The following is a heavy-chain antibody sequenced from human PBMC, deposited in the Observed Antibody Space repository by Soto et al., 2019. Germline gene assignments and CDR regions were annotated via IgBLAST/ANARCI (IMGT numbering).Heavy chain of an antibody. V-gene: IGHV1-18*01. CDR1: GYTFTSYG. Sequence: QVQLVQSGAEVKKPGASVKVSCKASGYTFTSYGISWVRQAPGQGLEWMGWISAYNGNTNYAQKLQGRVTMTTGTGTRTGYLELRSLRSDDTAVYYCARVIGKGLGPRMDVWGQGTTVSVSS. CDR3: ARVIGKGLGPRMDV. D-gene: IGHD4-17*01. J-gene: IGHJ6*02. CDR2: ISAYNGNT.